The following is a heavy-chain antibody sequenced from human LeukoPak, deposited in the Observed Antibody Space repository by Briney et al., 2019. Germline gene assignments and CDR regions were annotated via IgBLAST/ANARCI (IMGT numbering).Heavy chain of an antibody. J-gene: IGHJ3*02. CDR1: EFTFDDYA. V-gene: IGHV3-9*01. CDR3: AKDRKNRDLDSLDI. D-gene: IGHD5-24*01. CDR2: ISWASSSV. Sequence: GRSLVLSCAVSEFTFDDYAMHWGRQAPGKGLEGVSGISWASSSVDYADSVKGRFTISRDNAKNSLYLQMTSLRTEDTALYYCAKDRKNRDLDSLDIWGQGTMVTVSS.